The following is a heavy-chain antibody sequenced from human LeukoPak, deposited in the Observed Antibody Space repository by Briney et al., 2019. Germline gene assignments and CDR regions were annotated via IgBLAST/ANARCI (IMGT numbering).Heavy chain of an antibody. CDR2: ISASGATT. CDR1: GFTLSSYA. CDR3: AKDRDSSRRGIDY. J-gene: IGHJ4*02. Sequence: GGSLRPSCAVSGFTLSSYAVSWVRQAPGKGLEWVSAISASGATTYYADSVKGRFTISRDSSQNTLYLQMTNLRAEDTAVYYCAKDRDSSRRGIDYWGQGTLVTVSS. D-gene: IGHD2-21*02. V-gene: IGHV3-23*01.